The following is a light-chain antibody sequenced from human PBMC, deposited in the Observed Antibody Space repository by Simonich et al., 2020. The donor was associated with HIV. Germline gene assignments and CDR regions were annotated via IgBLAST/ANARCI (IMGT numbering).Light chain of an antibody. Sequence: DIQMIQSPSTLSASVGDRVTINCRASQSISSWLAWYQQKPGKAPKLLIYKASSLESGVPSRFSGSGSGTEFTLTISSLQPDDFATYYCQQYNSYSKTFGQGTKVEIK. V-gene: IGKV1-5*03. CDR2: KAS. J-gene: IGKJ1*01. CDR3: QQYNSYSKT. CDR1: QSISSW.